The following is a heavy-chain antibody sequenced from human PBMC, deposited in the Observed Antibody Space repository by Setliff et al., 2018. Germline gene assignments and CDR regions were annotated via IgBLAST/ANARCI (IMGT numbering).Heavy chain of an antibody. CDR3: TRDFLGATASFV. CDR2: MNPNSGNT. J-gene: IGHJ3*01. CDR1: GYTFTSYD. Sequence: GASVKVSCKASGYTFTSYDINWVRQATGQGLEWMGWMNPNSGNTGYAQKFQGRVTITRDTSASTVFLELSTLRSEDTAVYYCTRDFLGATASFVWGQGTMVTVS. V-gene: IGHV1-8*03. D-gene: IGHD3-3*01.